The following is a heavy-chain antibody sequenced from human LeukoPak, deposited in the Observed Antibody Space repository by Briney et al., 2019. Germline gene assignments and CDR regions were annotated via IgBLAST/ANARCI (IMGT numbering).Heavy chain of an antibody. V-gene: IGHV4-30-4*01. Sequence: SQTLSLTCTVSGGSISSGDYYWSWIRQPPGKGLEWIGYIYYRGSTYDNPSLKSRVTISVDTSKNQFSLKLSSVTAADTAVYYCARDQLDSSGYYSPYYYGMDVWGQGTTVTVSS. CDR3: ARDQLDSSGYYSPYYYGMDV. CDR2: IYYRGST. D-gene: IGHD3-22*01. CDR1: GGSISSGDYY. J-gene: IGHJ6*02.